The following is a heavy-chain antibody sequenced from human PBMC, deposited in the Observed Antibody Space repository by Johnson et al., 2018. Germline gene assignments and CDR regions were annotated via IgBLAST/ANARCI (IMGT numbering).Heavy chain of an antibody. D-gene: IGHD1-26*01. CDR3: AKVRGYSGSYRDQFQH. J-gene: IGHJ1*01. Sequence: EVQLVQSGGGLVQXGGSXRLXCAASGFTFSSYWMSWVRQAPGNGLEWVANIKEDGSEKYYGDSVKGLFTISRDNAKNSLYLQMNSLRAEDTAVYYCAKVRGYSGSYRDQFQHWGQGTLVTVSS. CDR2: IKEDGSEK. CDR1: GFTFSSYW. V-gene: IGHV3-7*03.